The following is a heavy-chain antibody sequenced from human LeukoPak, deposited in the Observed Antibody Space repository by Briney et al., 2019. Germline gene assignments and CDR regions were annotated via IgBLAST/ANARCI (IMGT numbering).Heavy chain of an antibody. J-gene: IGHJ3*02. CDR3: AKEGGSGGSSVRADAFDI. D-gene: IGHD2-15*01. V-gene: IGHV3-9*03. Sequence: PGRSLRLSCAASGFTFDDYAMQWVRQAPGKGLEWVSGISWNSGSIGYADSVKGRFTISRTNAKTSSYLQMHSLRAEDMALYYCAKEGGSGGSSVRADAFDIWGQGTMVTVSS. CDR1: GFTFDDYA. CDR2: ISWNSGSI.